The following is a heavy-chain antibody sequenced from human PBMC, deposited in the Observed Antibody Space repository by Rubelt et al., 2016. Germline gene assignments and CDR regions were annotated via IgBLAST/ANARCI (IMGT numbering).Heavy chain of an antibody. CDR1: GGTFSSYA. D-gene: IGHD6-6*01. J-gene: IGHJ6*02. CDR2: IIPILGIA. Sequence: QVQLVQSGAEVKKPGSSVKVSCKASGGTFSSYAISWVRQAPGQGLEWMGRIIPILGIANYAQKFQGRVTITADTSTSTAYMGLSSLGSEDTAVYYCASSLPNLFGIAARDYYYYYGMDVWGQGTTVTVSS. V-gene: IGHV1-69*04. CDR3: ASSLPNLFGIAARDYYYYYGMDV.